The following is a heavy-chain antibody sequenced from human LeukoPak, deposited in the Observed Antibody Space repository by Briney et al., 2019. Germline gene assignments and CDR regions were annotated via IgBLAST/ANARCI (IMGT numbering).Heavy chain of an antibody. V-gene: IGHV1-3*03. CDR1: GYTFTSYA. J-gene: IGHJ6*03. Sequence: GASVKVSCKASGYTFTSYAMHWVRQAPGQRLEWMGWINAGNGNTKYSQEFQGRVTITADESTSTAYMELSSLRSEDTAVYYCARAVVAATYGYYYYMDVWGKGTTVTISS. CDR2: INAGNGNT. D-gene: IGHD2-15*01. CDR3: ARAVVAATYGYYYYMDV.